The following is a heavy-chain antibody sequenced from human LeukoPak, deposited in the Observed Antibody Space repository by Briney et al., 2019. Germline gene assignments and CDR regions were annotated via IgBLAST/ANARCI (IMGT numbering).Heavy chain of an antibody. CDR3: AKDKLGDYEDGWFDP. D-gene: IGHD4-17*01. CDR2: ISWNGGSI. CDR1: GFTFDDYA. J-gene: IGHJ5*02. Sequence: GGSLRLSCAASGFTFDDYAMHWVRQAPGKGLEWVSGISWNGGSIGYADSVKGRFTISRDNAKNSLYLQMNSLRAEDTALYYCAKDKLGDYEDGWFDPWGQGTLVTVSS. V-gene: IGHV3-9*01.